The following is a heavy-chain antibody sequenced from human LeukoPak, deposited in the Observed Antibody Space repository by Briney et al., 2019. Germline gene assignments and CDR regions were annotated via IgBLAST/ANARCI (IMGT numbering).Heavy chain of an antibody. CDR2: INPSGGST. V-gene: IGHV1-46*01. CDR1: GYTFTSYY. J-gene: IGHJ4*02. Sequence: ASVKVSCKASGYTFTSYYMHWVRQAPGQGPEWMGIINPSGGSTSYAQNFQGRVTMTRDTSTNTVYRELSSLRSEDTAVYYCARYPGGSGYLDYWGQGTLVTVSS. D-gene: IGHD3-22*01. CDR3: ARYPGGSGYLDY.